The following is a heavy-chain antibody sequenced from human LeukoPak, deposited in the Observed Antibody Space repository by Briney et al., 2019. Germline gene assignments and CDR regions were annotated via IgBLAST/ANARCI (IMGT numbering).Heavy chain of an antibody. CDR1: GFTFSSCG. CDR2: IWYDGSKK. Sequence: GGSLRLSCAASGFTFSSCGMHGVRQAPGKGLEGVAGIWYDGSKKYYADAVKGRFTISRDNSKNTLYLQMNSLRAEDTAVYYCARYGYSSGWYDYWGQGTLVTVSS. CDR3: ARYGYSSGWYDY. D-gene: IGHD6-19*01. J-gene: IGHJ4*02. V-gene: IGHV3-33*01.